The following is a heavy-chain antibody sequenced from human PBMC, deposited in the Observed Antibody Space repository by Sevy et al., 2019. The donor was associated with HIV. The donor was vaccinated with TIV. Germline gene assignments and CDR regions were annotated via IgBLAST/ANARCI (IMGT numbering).Heavy chain of an antibody. CDR2: IDYSGSI. CDR1: GGSVSSRSYY. V-gene: IGHV4-39*01. CDR3: ARRGGDLNAFDI. J-gene: IGHJ3*02. D-gene: IGHD3-16*01. Sequence: SETLSLTCNVSGGSVSSRSYYWGWIRQPPGKGLEWIGSIDYSGSIYYNPSLKNRVTMSVDTSKNQFSLNLSSLTAAVTAVFYCARRGGDLNAFDIWGQGTMVTVSS.